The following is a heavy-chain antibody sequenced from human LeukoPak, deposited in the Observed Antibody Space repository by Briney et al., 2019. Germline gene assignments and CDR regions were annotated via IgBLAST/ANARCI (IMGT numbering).Heavy chain of an antibody. CDR3: ARDPAYYYGSGSYYIDY. CDR1: GDSVSSNSAA. CDR2: TYYRSKWYN. D-gene: IGHD3-10*01. V-gene: IGHV6-1*01. J-gene: IGHJ4*02. Sequence: HSQTLSLTCAISGDSVSSNSAAWNWIRQSPSRGLEWLGRTYYRSKWYNDYAVSVKSRITINPDTSKNQFSLKLSSVTAADTAVYYCARDPAYYYGSGSYYIDYWGQGTLVTVSS.